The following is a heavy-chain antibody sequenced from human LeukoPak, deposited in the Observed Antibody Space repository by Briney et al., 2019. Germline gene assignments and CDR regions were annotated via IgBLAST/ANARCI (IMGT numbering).Heavy chain of an antibody. V-gene: IGHV3-73*01. CDR3: TRLSGGNSDSYYYGLDV. CDR2: IKTKAESYAT. J-gene: IGHJ6*02. Sequence: GRSRRLSCAASGFTFTCSAVHCVRQVSGKGLEWVARIKTKAESYATAYVASVKGRFTISRDDSRNTAYLQMASLKTEDTAMYYCTRLSGGNSDSYYYGLDVWGQGTTVTVSS. D-gene: IGHD4-23*01. CDR1: GFTFTCSA.